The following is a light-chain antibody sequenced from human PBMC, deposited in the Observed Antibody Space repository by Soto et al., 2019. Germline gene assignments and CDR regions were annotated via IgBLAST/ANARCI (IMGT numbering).Light chain of an antibody. Sequence: DIQMTQSPSSLSASVGDRVTITCRASRSISTYLNWYQQKPGKAPNLLISVASSLQSGVPSRFSGGDSGTDFTLTITSLQPEDFATYYCQQSYSTPYTFGQGTKVDIK. J-gene: IGKJ2*01. CDR2: VAS. CDR3: QQSYSTPYT. CDR1: RSISTY. V-gene: IGKV1-39*01.